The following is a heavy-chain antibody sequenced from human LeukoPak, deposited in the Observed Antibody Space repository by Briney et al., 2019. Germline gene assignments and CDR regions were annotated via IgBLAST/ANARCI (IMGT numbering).Heavy chain of an antibody. V-gene: IGHV3-23*01. CDR1: GFTFSSYA. CDR3: VKDRVDGSGSQFDS. CDR2: ISGSGAMT. D-gene: IGHD3-10*01. Sequence: GGSLRLSCAASGFTFSSYAMSWVRQAPGKGLEWVSSISGSGAMTYYADSVKGRFTISRDNAMDRLYLQMNSLRADDTAVYYCVKDRVDGSGSQFDSWGQGSLVIVSS. J-gene: IGHJ4*02.